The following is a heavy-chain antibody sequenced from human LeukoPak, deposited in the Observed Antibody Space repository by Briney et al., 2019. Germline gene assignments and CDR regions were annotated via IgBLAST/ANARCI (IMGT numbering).Heavy chain of an antibody. V-gene: IGHV6-1*01. CDR2: TYYRSKWYN. J-gene: IGHJ4*02. Sequence: SQTLSLTCAISGDSVSTNSAAWNWIRQSPSRGLEWLGRTYYRSKWYNDYAVSVKSRIAINPDTSKNQFSLLLNSVTPEDTAVYYCARDMGVFSKWSKYDYWGQGTLVTVPS. CDR3: ARDMGVFSKWSKYDY. D-gene: IGHD2-15*01. CDR1: GDSVSTNSAA.